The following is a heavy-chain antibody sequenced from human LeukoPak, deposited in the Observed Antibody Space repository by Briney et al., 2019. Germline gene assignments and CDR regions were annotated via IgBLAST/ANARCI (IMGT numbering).Heavy chain of an antibody. CDR2: VYTSGST. CDR1: GGSISGGY. J-gene: IGHJ4*02. D-gene: IGHD4-11*01. V-gene: IGHV4-4*09. CDR3: AKSYFDYSTYYSYYFNL. Sequence: PSETLSLTCTVSGGSISGGYWSWIRQPPGRGLEWIGYVYTSGSTNYNPSLKSRVTISVDTSKSQFALKLSSVTAADTAVYYCAKSYFDYSTYYSYYFNLWGQGALVTVSS.